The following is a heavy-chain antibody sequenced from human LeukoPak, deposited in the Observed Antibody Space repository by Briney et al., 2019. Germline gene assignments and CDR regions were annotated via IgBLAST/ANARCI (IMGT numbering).Heavy chain of an antibody. J-gene: IGHJ3*02. D-gene: IGHD3-3*01. CDR3: ARGYDFWSGVMSDAFDI. CDR2: IYHSGNT. CDR1: GGSISSHY. Sequence: SETLSLTCTVSGGSISSHYWSWVRQTPGKGLEWIGHIYHSGNTKYNSALKGRVTISDDASKNQFSLRLSSVTAADTAVYFCARGYDFWSGVMSDAFDIWGRGTKVTVSS. V-gene: IGHV4-59*11.